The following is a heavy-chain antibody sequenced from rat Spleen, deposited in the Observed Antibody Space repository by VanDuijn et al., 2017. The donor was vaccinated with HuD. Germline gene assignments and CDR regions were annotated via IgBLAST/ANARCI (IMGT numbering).Heavy chain of an antibody. Sequence: QVQLKETGPDLVQLTQTLSITCTVSGFSLTTYNVHWVRQPPGKGLEWMGAMWNGGDTSYNSALKSRLNISRDTSKNQVFLKMNSLQTDDTGTYYCTRDGTTGLLAYVLDAWGQGASVTVSS. V-gene: IGHV2-63*01. CDR2: MWNGGDT. CDR1: GFSLTTYN. J-gene: IGHJ4*01. CDR3: TRDGTTGLLAYVLDA. D-gene: IGHD1-11*01.